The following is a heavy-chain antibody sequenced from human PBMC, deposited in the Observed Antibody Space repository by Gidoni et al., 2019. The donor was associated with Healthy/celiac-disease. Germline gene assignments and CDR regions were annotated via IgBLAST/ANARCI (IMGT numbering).Heavy chain of an antibody. CDR3: TREERSYYDSRGPDY. J-gene: IGHJ4*02. D-gene: IGHD3-22*01. CDR2: IWYDGSNK. V-gene: IGHV3-33*01. Sequence: QVQLVESGGGVVQPGRSLRLSCAASGFTFSSYGMHWVRQAPGKGLEWVAVIWYDGSNKYYADSVKGRFTISRDNSKNTLYLQMNSLRAEDTAVYYCTREERSYYDSRGPDYWGRGTLVTVSS. CDR1: GFTFSSYG.